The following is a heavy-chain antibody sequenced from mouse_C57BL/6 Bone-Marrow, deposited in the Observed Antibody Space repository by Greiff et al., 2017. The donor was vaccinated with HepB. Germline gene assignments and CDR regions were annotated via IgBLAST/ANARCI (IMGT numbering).Heavy chain of an antibody. Sequence: VQLKESGGGLVKPGGSLKLSCAASGFTFSDYGMHWVRQAPEKGLEWVAYISSGSSTIYYADTVKGRFTISRDNAKNTLFLQMTSLRSEDTAMYYCALITTVVDWYFDVWGTGTTVTVSS. CDR2: ISSGSSTI. CDR1: GFTFSDYG. D-gene: IGHD1-1*01. J-gene: IGHJ1*03. CDR3: ALITTVVDWYFDV. V-gene: IGHV5-17*01.